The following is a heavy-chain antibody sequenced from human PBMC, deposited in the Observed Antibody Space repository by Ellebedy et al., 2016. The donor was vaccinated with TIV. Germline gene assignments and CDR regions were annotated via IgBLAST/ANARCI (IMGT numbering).Heavy chain of an antibody. CDR3: AIGSPPYFDY. V-gene: IGHV4-34*01. CDR1: GGSFSGYY. CDR2: IYHSGST. J-gene: IGHJ4*02. Sequence: SETLSLXXAVYGGSFSGYYWSWIRQPPGKGLEWIGSIYHSGSTYYNPSLKSRVTISVDTSKNQFSLKLSSVTAADTAVYYCAIGSPPYFDYWGQGTLVTVSS. D-gene: IGHD3-10*01.